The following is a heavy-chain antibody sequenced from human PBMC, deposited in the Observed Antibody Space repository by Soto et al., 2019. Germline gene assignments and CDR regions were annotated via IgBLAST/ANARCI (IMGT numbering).Heavy chain of an antibody. V-gene: IGHV3-23*01. CDR3: EKRRGDGYFEL. J-gene: IGHJ2*01. CDR2: IGGTSGST. D-gene: IGHD7-27*01. Sequence: EVQLLESGGGLVQPGGSLRLSCAASGFTFSNFVMGWVSRAPGKWLEWVSAIGGTSGSTYYADSVKGRFTISRDNSKNTVSLQMHSLRAEDTAIYSCEKRRGDGYFELCGRGTLVTVSS. CDR1: GFTFSNFV.